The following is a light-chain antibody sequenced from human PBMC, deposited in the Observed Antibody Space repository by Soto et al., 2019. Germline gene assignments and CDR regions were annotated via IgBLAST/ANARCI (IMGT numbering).Light chain of an antibody. CDR1: QIVGTN. Sequence: EIVLTQSPATLSVSPGERATLSCRTSQIVGTNLAWHQQKPGQAPRLLIYGAFIRAPGFPVRFRGTGSGSEFTLTITSLQSEDGALYFCQQYDKWPYTFXQGTKLDIK. J-gene: IGKJ2*01. CDR3: QQYDKWPYT. V-gene: IGKV3-15*01. CDR2: GAF.